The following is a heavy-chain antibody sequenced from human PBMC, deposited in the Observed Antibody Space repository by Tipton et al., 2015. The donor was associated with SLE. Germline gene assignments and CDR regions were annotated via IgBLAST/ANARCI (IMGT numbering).Heavy chain of an antibody. V-gene: IGHV4-59*08. CDR2: IYYSGST. J-gene: IGHJ2*01. Sequence: TLSLTCAVYGGSFSGYYWSWIRQPPGKGLEWIGYIYYSGSTNYNPSLKSRVTISVDASKNQFSLKLSSVTAADTAVYYCARRFYYGSGSWYFDLWGRGTLVTVSS. CDR3: ARRFYYGSGSWYFDL. CDR1: GGSFSGYY. D-gene: IGHD3-10*01.